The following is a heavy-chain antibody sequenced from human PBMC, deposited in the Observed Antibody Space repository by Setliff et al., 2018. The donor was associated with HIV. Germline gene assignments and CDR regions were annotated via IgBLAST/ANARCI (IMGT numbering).Heavy chain of an antibody. J-gene: IGHJ4*02. CDR3: ARVADRNYDFWSAYEY. CDR2: ITPNGDDT. Sequence: ASVKVSCKASADIFNAYYIHWVRQAPGHGLEWMGWITPNGDDTNYPQKFEGRVTLTRDTSIATAYMELRSLTSDDTAVYYCARVADRNYDFWSAYEYWGQGTLVTVSS. D-gene: IGHD3-3*01. CDR1: ADIFNAYY. V-gene: IGHV1-2*02.